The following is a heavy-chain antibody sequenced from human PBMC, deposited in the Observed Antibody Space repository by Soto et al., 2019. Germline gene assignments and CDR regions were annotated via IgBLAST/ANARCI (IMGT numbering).Heavy chain of an antibody. V-gene: IGHV4-59*01. CDR1: ADSITAYY. CDR2: IYYSGST. D-gene: IGHD1-26*01. CDR3: ARGGGSYYKYWFDP. J-gene: IGHJ5*02. Sequence: SETLSLTCTVSADSITAYYWNWVRQSPGEGLEWIGYIYYSGSTSYKSSLKSRVTISLDTSKNQVSLKLSSVTAADTAVYYCARGGGSYYKYWFDPWGQGTLVTVSS.